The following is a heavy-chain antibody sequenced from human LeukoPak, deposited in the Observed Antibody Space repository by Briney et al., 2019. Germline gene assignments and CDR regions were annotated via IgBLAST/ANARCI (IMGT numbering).Heavy chain of an antibody. V-gene: IGHV4-39*01. Sequence: SETLSLTCTVSGGPISNSSYYWGWIRQPPGKGLERIGSFYYSATSYYNPSLKSRVIISADTSKNQFTLNLSSVTAADTAVYYCSRQGGYYDSSGSLDYWGPGTLVTVSS. J-gene: IGHJ4*02. D-gene: IGHD3-22*01. CDR1: GGPISNSSYY. CDR2: FYYSATS. CDR3: SRQGGYYDSSGSLDY.